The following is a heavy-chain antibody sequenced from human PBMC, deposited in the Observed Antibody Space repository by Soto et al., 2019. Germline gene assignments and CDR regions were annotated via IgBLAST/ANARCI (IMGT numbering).Heavy chain of an antibody. D-gene: IGHD1-26*01. CDR3: ARGRQGAGDDFDC. J-gene: IGHJ4*01. Sequence: SETLSLTCAVSGGSISSGGFSWTWIRQPPGKGLEWIAYIDHSGSTYYNPSLKSRVTTSVDRSKNQFSLNLSSVTAADTAVYYCARGRQGAGDDFDCWGQGTLVTVSA. V-gene: IGHV4-30-2*01. CDR1: GGSISSGGFS. CDR2: IDHSGST.